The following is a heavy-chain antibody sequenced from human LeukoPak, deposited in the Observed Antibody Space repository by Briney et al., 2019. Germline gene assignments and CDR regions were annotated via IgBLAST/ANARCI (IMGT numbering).Heavy chain of an antibody. D-gene: IGHD2-2*01. J-gene: IGHJ4*02. Sequence: SETLSLTCTVSGGSISSYYWSWIRQPAGKGLEWIGRIYTSGSTNYNPSLKSRVTMSVDTSKNQFSLRLSSVTAADTAVYYCARVNMVVDYFDYWGQGTLVTVSS. CDR3: ARVNMVVDYFDY. CDR2: IYTSGST. V-gene: IGHV4-4*07. CDR1: GGSISSYY.